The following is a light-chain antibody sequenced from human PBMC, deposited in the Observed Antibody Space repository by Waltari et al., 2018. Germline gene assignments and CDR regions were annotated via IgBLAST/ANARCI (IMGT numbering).Light chain of an antibody. V-gene: IGLV2-23*02. Sequence: QSALTQPASVSGSPGQSITISCTGTTSDVGTYNFVSWYQQYPGKAPKLIIFEVTKRPSGGSIRFSASKSGNTASLTISGLQAEDEANYYCCSYAGRDTYVIFGEGTKVTVL. CDR1: TSDVGTYNF. CDR2: EVT. CDR3: CSYAGRDTYVI. J-gene: IGLJ2*01.